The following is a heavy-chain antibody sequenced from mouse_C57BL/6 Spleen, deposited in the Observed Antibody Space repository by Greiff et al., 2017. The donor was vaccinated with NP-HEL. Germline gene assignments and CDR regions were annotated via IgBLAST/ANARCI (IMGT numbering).Heavy chain of an antibody. Sequence: DVHLVESGGGLVQPGESLKLSCESNEYEFPSHDMSWVRKTPEKRLELVAAINSDGGSTYYPDTMERRFIISRDNTKKTLYLQMSSLRSEDTALDYCARHGGYSNYWYFDVWGTGTTVTVSS. J-gene: IGHJ1*03. D-gene: IGHD2-5*01. CDR1: EYEFPSHD. V-gene: IGHV5-2*01. CDR3: ARHGGYSNYWYFDV. CDR2: INSDGGST.